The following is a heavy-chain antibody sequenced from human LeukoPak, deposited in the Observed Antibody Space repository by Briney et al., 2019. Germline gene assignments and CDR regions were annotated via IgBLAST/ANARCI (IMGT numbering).Heavy chain of an antibody. D-gene: IGHD5-12*01. CDR2: TYPNSGGT. J-gene: IGHJ4*02. CDR1: EYTFTAYY. Sequence: ASVKVSCKASEYTFTAYYIYWVRQAPGQGLEWMGWTYPNSGGTNYAQKFQGRVTMTRVTSTSTAYMELSRLRSDDTAVYYCARASGYDYPSHYWGQGTLVTVSS. CDR3: ARASGYDYPSHY. V-gene: IGHV1-2*02.